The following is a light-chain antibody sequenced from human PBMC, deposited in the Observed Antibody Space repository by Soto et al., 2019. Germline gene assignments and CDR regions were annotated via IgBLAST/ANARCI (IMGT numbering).Light chain of an antibody. V-gene: IGLV2-23*01. J-gene: IGLJ1*01. Sequence: QSVLTQPASVSGSPGQSITISCTGTSSDVGNYNLVSWFQQYPGKAPKLMIYEGSKRPAGVSDRFSGSKSGNTASLTISGLQAEDEADYHCCSFAGSRNFVFGTGTKVTVL. CDR3: CSFAGSRNFV. CDR2: EGS. CDR1: SSDVGNYNL.